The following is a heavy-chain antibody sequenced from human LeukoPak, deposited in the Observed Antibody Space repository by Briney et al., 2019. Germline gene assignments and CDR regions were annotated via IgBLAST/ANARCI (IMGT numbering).Heavy chain of an antibody. CDR3: ASTVLRYFDWSHIIHYGMDV. V-gene: IGHV1-8*01. D-gene: IGHD3-9*01. Sequence: GASVKVSCKASVYTFTSYDINWVRQSTGQGLEWTGWMNPNSGDTGYAQQFQGRVTMTRNTSISTAYMELSSLRSEDTAVYYCASTVLRYFDWSHIIHYGMDVWGQGTTVTVSS. J-gene: IGHJ6*02. CDR2: MNPNSGDT. CDR1: VYTFTSYD.